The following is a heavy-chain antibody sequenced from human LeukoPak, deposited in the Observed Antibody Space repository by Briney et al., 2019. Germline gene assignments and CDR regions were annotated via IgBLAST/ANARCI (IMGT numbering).Heavy chain of an antibody. CDR1: GFTFSNYA. Sequence: GGSLRLSCAASGFTFSNYAMSWVRQAPGKGPEWVSGISGSGASTFYADSVKGRFTISRDNSKNTLYLQMSSLRGEDTAVYFCAKDRENFVYYAFWFFDLWGRGTLVTVSS. V-gene: IGHV3-23*01. D-gene: IGHD3-3*01. CDR3: AKDRENFVYYAFWFFDL. CDR2: ISGSGAST. J-gene: IGHJ2*01.